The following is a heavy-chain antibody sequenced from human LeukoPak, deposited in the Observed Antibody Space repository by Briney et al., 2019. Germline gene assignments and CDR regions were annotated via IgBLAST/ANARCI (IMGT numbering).Heavy chain of an antibody. J-gene: IGHJ4*02. CDR3: VNQELR. CDR2: ISSNGGTT. V-gene: IGHV3-64D*09. Sequence: GGSLRLSCSASGFTFSDYAMHWVRQALGKGLEYVSAISSNGGTTDSADSVKGRFTISRDNSKNTLYLQMSSLRAEDTAVYYCVNQELRWGQGTLVTVSS. D-gene: IGHD6-13*01. CDR1: GFTFSDYA.